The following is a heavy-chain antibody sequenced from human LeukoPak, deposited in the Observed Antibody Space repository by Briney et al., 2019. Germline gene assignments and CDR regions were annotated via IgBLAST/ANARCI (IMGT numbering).Heavy chain of an antibody. D-gene: IGHD2-21*02. CDR1: GYTFTSYY. V-gene: IGHV1-46*01. Sequence: ASAKVSCKASGYTFTSYYMHWVRQAPGQGLEWMGIINPSGGSTSYAQKFQGRVTMTRDTSTSTVYMELSSLRSEDTAVYYCARWGVVTAIVGYFDYWGQGTLVTVSS. CDR3: ARWGVVTAIVGYFDY. CDR2: INPSGGST. J-gene: IGHJ4*02.